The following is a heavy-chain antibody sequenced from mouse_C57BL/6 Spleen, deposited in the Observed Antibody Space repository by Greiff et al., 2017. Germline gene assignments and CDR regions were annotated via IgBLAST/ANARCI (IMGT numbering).Heavy chain of an antibody. CDR3: ARHGNYAAMDY. V-gene: IGHV5-15*01. Sequence: EVKLMESGGGLVQPGGSLKLSCAASGFTFSDYGMAWVRQAPRKGPEWVAFISNLAYSIYYADTVTGRFTISRENAKNTLYLEMSSLRSEDTAMYYCARHGNYAAMDYWGQGTSVTVSS. CDR1: GFTFSDYG. CDR2: ISNLAYSI. J-gene: IGHJ4*01. D-gene: IGHD2-1*01.